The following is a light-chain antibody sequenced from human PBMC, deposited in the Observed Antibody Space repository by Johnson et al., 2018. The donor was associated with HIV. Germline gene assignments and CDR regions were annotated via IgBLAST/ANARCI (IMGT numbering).Light chain of an antibody. J-gene: IGLJ1*01. CDR3: ATWDNSLKGV. CDR2: ENN. Sequence: QSVLTQPPSVSAAPGQKVTISCSGSSSNIGNNYVSWYQQLPGTAPKLLIYENNKRPSGIPDRFSGSKSGTSATLDITGLQTGDEAYYYCATWDNSLKGVFGTGTKVTVL. CDR1: SSNIGNNY. V-gene: IGLV1-51*02.